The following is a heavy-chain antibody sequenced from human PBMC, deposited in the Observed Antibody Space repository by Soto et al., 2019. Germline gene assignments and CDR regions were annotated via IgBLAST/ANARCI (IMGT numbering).Heavy chain of an antibody. Sequence: GGSLRLSCAASGFTFRTYAMGWVRQAPGKGLEWVSVMSNSGDETYYADSVKGRLTISRDNFQNMLYLQLSSLRAEDTAVYYCAKDAARTSGWYYFDFWGQGTLVSVSS. J-gene: IGHJ4*02. D-gene: IGHD6-19*01. CDR2: MSNSGDET. V-gene: IGHV3-23*01. CDR1: GFTFRTYA. CDR3: AKDAARTSGWYYFDF.